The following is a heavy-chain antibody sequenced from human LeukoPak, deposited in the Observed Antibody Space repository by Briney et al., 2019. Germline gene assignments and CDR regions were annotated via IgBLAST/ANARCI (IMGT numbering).Heavy chain of an antibody. CDR1: GFTFSSYE. J-gene: IGHJ4*02. V-gene: IGHV3-48*03. CDR2: ISSSGSTI. CDR3: ARVSYDISGYYWSVGYFDY. Sequence: PGGSLRLSCAASGFTFSSYEMNWVRQAPGKGLEWVSYISSSGSTIYYADSVKGRFTISRDNAKNSLYLQMNSLRAEDTAVYYCARVSYDISGYYWSVGYFDYWGQGTLVTVSS. D-gene: IGHD3-22*01.